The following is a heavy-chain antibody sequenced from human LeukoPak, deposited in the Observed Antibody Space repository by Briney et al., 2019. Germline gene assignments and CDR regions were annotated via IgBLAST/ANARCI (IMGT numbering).Heavy chain of an antibody. CDR3: ASAYGMDV. V-gene: IGHV3-66*01. CDR2: IDSGEST. CDR1: GFTVSSNY. J-gene: IGHJ6*02. Sequence: GGSLRLACAASGFTVSSNYMSWVSQAPGKGLEWVSVIDSGESTYYADSVNGRFTISRDNSKNTLYLQMNSLRAEETAVYYCASAYGMDVWGQGTTVTVSS.